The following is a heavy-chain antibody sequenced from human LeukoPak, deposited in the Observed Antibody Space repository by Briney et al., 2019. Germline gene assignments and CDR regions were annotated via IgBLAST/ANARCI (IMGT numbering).Heavy chain of an antibody. CDR2: ISGSGDST. CDR1: GFTFSNYG. J-gene: IGHJ4*02. Sequence: PGGSLRLSCAASGFTFSNYGMSWVRQAPGKWLEWVSSISGSGDSTYYADSVKGRFTTSRDNSKNTLYLQMNSLRAEDTAVYYCAKTAGIAAAVDFDYWGQGTLVTVSP. V-gene: IGHV3-23*01. D-gene: IGHD6-13*01. CDR3: AKTAGIAAAVDFDY.